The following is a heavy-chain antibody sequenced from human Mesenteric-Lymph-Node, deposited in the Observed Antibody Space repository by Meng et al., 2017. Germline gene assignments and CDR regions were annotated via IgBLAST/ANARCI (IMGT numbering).Heavy chain of an antibody. D-gene: IGHD6-13*01. V-gene: IGHV4-34*01. CDR1: GGSFSGYY. Sequence: SETLSLTCAVYGGSFSGYYWSWIRQPPGKGLEWIGEINHSGSTNYNPSLKSRVTISVDTSKNQFSLKLSSVTAADTAVYYCARDTTGIGIAAAGRGRGFDYWGQGTLVTVSS. CDR3: ARDTTGIGIAAAGRGRGFDY. CDR2: INHSGST. J-gene: IGHJ4*02.